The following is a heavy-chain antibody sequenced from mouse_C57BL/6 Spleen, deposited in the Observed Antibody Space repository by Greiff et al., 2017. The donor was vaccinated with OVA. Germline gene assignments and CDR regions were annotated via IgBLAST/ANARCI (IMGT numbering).Heavy chain of an antibody. CDR3: ARGWDGYYGGAMDY. D-gene: IGHD2-3*01. J-gene: IGHJ4*01. V-gene: IGHV3-3*01. CDR1: GFSINSDCY. Sequence: EVQLVESGPSLVRPSQTLYLTCTVTGFSINSDCYWMWIRQFAGNKVEYIGITFYSGITYYNPSLESRKYITRDKSKNQFSLKLSCVTTEDTATYYCARGWDGYYGGAMDYWGQGTSVTVSS. CDR2: TFYSGIT.